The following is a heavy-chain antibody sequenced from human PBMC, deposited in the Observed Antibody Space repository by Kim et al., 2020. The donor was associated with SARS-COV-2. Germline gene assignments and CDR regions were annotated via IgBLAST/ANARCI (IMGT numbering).Heavy chain of an antibody. CDR2: IYSSGST. Sequence: GGSLRLSCAASGFTVSSNYMSWVRQAPGKGLEWVSVIYSSGSTYYADSVKGRFTISRDNSKNTLYLQMNSLRAEDTAVYYCARDSSSRGWFDPWGQGTLVTVSS. CDR1: GFTVSSNY. CDR3: ARDSSSRGWFDP. D-gene: IGHD6-6*01. J-gene: IGHJ5*02. V-gene: IGHV3-53*01.